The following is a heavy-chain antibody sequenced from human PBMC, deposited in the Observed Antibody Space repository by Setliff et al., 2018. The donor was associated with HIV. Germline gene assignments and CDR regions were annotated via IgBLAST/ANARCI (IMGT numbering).Heavy chain of an antibody. V-gene: IGHV4-59*11. CDR1: GGSISSHY. J-gene: IGHJ3*02. D-gene: IGHD3-22*01. CDR3: ARDYYDSIGAFDI. CDR2: IYYSGST. Sequence: PSETLSLTCTVSGGSISSHYWSWIRQLPGKGLEWIGSIYYSGSTNYNPSLKSRVTISVDTSKNQFSLKLSSVTAADTAVYYCARDYYDSIGAFDIWGQGTMVTVSS.